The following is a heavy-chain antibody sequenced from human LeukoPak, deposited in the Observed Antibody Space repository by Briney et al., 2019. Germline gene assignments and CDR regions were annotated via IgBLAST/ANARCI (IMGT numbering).Heavy chain of an antibody. J-gene: IGHJ3*02. CDR2: IYYSGRP. V-gene: IGHV4-39*07. CDR3: ARKALTLDAFDI. D-gene: IGHD3-9*01. CDR1: GASTSSSSYF. Sequence: SETLSLTCTVSGASTSSSSYFWGWIRQPPGKGLEWIGTIYYSGRPYYTPSLKSRITISLDASKNQFSLKLNSVTAADTAVYYCARKALTLDAFDIWGQGTMVTVSS.